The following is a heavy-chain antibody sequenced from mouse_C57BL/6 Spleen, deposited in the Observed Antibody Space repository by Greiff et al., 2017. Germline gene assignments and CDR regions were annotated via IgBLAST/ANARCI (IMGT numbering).Heavy chain of an antibody. Sequence: VQLQQPGAELVRPGSSVKLSCKASGYTFTSYWMDWVKQRPGQGLEWIGNIYPSDSETHYNQKFKDKATLTVDKSSSTAYMQLSSLTSEDSAVYCCARNPYDYLDYWGQGTTLTVSS. CDR3: ARNPYDYLDY. J-gene: IGHJ2*01. CDR1: GYTFTSYW. V-gene: IGHV1-61*01. CDR2: IYPSDSET. D-gene: IGHD2-3*01.